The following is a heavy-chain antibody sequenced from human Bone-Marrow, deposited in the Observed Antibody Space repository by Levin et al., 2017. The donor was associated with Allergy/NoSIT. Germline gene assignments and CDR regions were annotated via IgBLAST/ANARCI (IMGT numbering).Heavy chain of an antibody. CDR1: GFTFNNYA. CDR2: ISYDGNNK. CDR3: ARTSPPYKTNRGTRGHFDS. V-gene: IGHV3-30-3*01. J-gene: IGHJ4*02. Sequence: GESLKISCDASGFTFNNYAMHWVRQAPGKGLEWVAVISYDGNNKYYADSVEGRFTISRDNSRSTLSLHMDTLRPDDTGLYFCARTSPPYKTNRGTRGHFDSWGQGTLVTVSS. D-gene: IGHD2-15*01.